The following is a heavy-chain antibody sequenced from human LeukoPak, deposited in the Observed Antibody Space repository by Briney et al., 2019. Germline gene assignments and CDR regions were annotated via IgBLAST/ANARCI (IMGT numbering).Heavy chain of an antibody. D-gene: IGHD3-22*01. J-gene: IGHJ4*02. V-gene: IGHV3-74*01. CDR3: ARDHSIYYDSSGYSPTPDPN. CDR1: GFTFSSYW. Sequence: QPGGSLRLSCAASGFTFSSYWMHWVRQAPGKGLVWVSRINSDGSSTSYADSVKGRFTISRDNAKNTLYLQMNSLRAEDTAVYYCARDHSIYYDSSGYSPTPDPNWGQGTLVTVSS. CDR2: INSDGSST.